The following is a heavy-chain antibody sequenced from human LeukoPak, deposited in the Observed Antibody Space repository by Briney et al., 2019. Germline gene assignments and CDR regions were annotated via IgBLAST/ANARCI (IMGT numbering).Heavy chain of an antibody. V-gene: IGHV1-8*01. CDR1: GYTFTSYD. CDR2: MNPNSGNT. Sequence: ASVKVSCKASGYTFTSYDINWVRQATGQGLEWMGWMNPNSGNTGYAQKFQDRVTMTRNTSISTAYMELSSLRSEDTAVYYCARVRGYSYGYGSIDAFAIWGQGTVITVSS. J-gene: IGHJ3*02. CDR3: ARVRGYSYGYGSIDAFAI. D-gene: IGHD5-18*01.